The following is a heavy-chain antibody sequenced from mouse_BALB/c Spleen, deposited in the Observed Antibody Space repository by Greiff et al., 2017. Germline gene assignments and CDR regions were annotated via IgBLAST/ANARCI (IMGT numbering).Heavy chain of an antibody. V-gene: IGHV1-87*01. CDR2: IYPGNGDT. D-gene: IGHD2-1*01. Sequence: QVQLQQSGTVLARPGASVKMSCKASGYTFTSYWMHWVKQRPGQGLEWIGAIYPGNGDTSYNQKFKGKATLTADKSSSTAYMQLSSLTSEDSAVYYCARDGNYAMDYWGQGTSVTVSS. J-gene: IGHJ4*01. CDR3: ARDGNYAMDY. CDR1: GYTFTSYW.